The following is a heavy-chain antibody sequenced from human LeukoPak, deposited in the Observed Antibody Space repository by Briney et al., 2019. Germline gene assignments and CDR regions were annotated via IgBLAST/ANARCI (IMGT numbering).Heavy chain of an antibody. V-gene: IGHV4-34*01. J-gene: IGHJ5*02. CDR3: ARASRGSGWAS. D-gene: IGHD6-19*01. Sequence: PSETLSLTCAVYGGSFSGYYWSWIRQPPGKGLEWIGEINHSGSINYNPSLESRVTISVDTSKNQFSLNLGSVTAADMAVYYCARASRGSGWASWGQGTLVTVSS. CDR1: GGSFSGYY. CDR2: INHSGSI.